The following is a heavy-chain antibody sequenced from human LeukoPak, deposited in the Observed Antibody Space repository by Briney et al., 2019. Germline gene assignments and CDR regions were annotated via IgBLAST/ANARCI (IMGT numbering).Heavy chain of an antibody. CDR2: IYHSGST. CDR1: GYSISSGFY. D-gene: IGHD6-13*01. V-gene: IGHV4-38-2*02. CDR3: ARDHVIIAAAGVGCWFDP. Sequence: SETLSLTCTVSGYSISSGFYWGWIRQPPGKGLEWIGSIYHSGSTYYNPSLKSRVTMSVDTSKNQFSLKLSSVTAADTAVYYCARDHVIIAAAGVGCWFDPWGQGTLVTVSS. J-gene: IGHJ5*02.